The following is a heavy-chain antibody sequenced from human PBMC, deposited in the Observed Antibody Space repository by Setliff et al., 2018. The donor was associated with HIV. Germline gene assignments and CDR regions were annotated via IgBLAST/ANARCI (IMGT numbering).Heavy chain of an antibody. D-gene: IGHD4-17*01. V-gene: IGHV5-10-1*01. CDR2: IDPSDSYV. CDR1: GYKFTGYW. J-gene: IGHJ4*02. CDR3: ARHKNGVYSLDS. Sequence: LKISCKASGYKFTGYWINWVRQMPGKGLEWMGRIDPSDSYVDYSPSFQGHVTISIDKSVSSAHLQWSSLKASDTAMYYCARHKNGVYSLDSWGQGTLVTVSS.